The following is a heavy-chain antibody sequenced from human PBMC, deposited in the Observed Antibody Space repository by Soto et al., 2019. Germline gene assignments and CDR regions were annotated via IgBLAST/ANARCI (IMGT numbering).Heavy chain of an antibody. CDR2: IVPIFDIA. V-gene: IGHV1-69*02. J-gene: IGHJ3*02. CDR3: ARGAFGGQQQLVRDGFDS. CDR1: GGTFNSYT. Sequence: QVQLVQSGAEVKKPGSSVKVSCKASGGTFNSYTISWVRQAPGQGLEWMGRIVPIFDIAKYAQKFQGRVTITADKSTSTAYMELSSLRYEDTAVYYGARGAFGGQQQLVRDGFDSWGQGTMVTVSS. D-gene: IGHD6-13*01.